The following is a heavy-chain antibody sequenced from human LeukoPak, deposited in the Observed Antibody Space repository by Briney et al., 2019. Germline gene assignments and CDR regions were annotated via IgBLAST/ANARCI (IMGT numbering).Heavy chain of an antibody. Sequence: SETLSLTCTVSGYSISSGYYWGWIRQPPGKGLEWIGYIYDSGSTNYNPSLKSRVTISVDTSKNQFSLKLSSVTAADTAVYYCARQTGSGLFILPGGQGTLVTVSS. J-gene: IGHJ4*02. V-gene: IGHV4-38-2*02. CDR2: IYDSGST. CDR1: GYSISSGYY. D-gene: IGHD3/OR15-3a*01. CDR3: ARQTGSGLFILP.